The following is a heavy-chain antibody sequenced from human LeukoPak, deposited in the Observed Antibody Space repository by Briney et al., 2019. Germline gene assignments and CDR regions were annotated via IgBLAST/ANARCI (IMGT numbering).Heavy chain of an antibody. V-gene: IGHV3-48*01. D-gene: IGHD1-26*01. Sequence: GGPLRLLCGPSAFTYSDYIMNWVRQAPGKGPEGVSYISGRSSTIYYADSVKGRFTISRDNAKNSMYLQMNSLRAEDTAVYYCARDRIKSGSYYFDCWGQGSMVTVCS. CDR3: ARDRIKSGSYYFDC. J-gene: IGHJ4*02. CDR2: ISGRSSTI. CDR1: AFTYSDYI.